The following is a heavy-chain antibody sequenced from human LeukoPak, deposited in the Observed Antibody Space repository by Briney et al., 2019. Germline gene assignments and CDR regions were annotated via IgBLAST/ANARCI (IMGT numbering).Heavy chain of an antibody. V-gene: IGHV3-21*01. D-gene: IGHD6-13*01. CDR1: GFTFSAYT. CDR3: ARELVLDY. CDR2: ISSSSTYI. J-gene: IGHJ4*02. Sequence: PGGPLRLSCAASGFTFSAYTMNWVRQAPGKGLEWVSSISSSSTYIYYADSVKGRFTISRDNAKNSLYLQMNSLSAEDTAVYYCARELVLDYWGQGTLVTVSS.